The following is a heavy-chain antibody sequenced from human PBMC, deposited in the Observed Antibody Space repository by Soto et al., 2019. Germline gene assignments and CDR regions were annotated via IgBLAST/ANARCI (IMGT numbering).Heavy chain of an antibody. D-gene: IGHD3-9*01. CDR2: IKSKTDGGTA. CDR3: TTGIYYDILTGYHNVAY. Sequence: GSLRLSCVASGFNLSHPWMTWVRQAAGKGLEWVGRIKSKTDGGTADYAAPVKGRATISRDDSKNTVYLQMNSLKTEYTAVYYCTTGIYYDILTGYHNVAYWGQGALVTVSS. J-gene: IGHJ4*02. V-gene: IGHV3-15*01. CDR1: GFNLSHPW.